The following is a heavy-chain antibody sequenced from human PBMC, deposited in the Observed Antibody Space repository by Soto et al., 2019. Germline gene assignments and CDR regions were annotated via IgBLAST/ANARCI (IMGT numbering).Heavy chain of an antibody. V-gene: IGHV1-18*01. D-gene: IGHD3-10*01. J-gene: IGHJ4*02. CDR3: ARTYVSGMSSDY. CDR2: ITSYSGNT. CDR1: GYTFTSYG. Sequence: GPGMKKPGASVKVSCKASGYTFTSYGISWVRQAPGQGLEWMGWITSYSGNTNYAQKFQGRVNMTTDTSTSTAYMELRSLRSDDTALYYCARTYVSGMSSDYWGQGTLVTVSS.